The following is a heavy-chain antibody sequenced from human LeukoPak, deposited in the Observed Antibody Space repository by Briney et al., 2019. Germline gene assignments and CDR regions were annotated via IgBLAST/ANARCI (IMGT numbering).Heavy chain of an antibody. CDR1: GYTFTSYD. D-gene: IGHD3-9*01. Sequence: ASVKVSCKASGYTFTSYDINWVRQATGQGLEWMGWMNPNSGNTGYAQKFQGRVTMTRNTSISTAYMELSSLRSEDTAVYYCARASPLLRYFDWWRTRLPGGGENDYWGQGTLVTVPS. CDR2: MNPNSGNT. CDR3: ARASPLLRYFDWWRTRLPGGGENDY. J-gene: IGHJ4*02. V-gene: IGHV1-8*01.